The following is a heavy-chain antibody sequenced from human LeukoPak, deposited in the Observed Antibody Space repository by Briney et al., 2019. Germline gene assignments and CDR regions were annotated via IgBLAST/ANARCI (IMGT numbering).Heavy chain of an antibody. CDR1: GFTFSRYS. CDR2: ISSSSSYI. J-gene: IGHJ6*03. CDR3: ASAGLLSLDNYYFMDV. Sequence: GGSLRLSCAASGFTFSRYSMNWARQAPGKGLEWVSSISSSSSYIYYADSVKGRFTISRDNAKNSLYLQMNSLRAEDTAVYYCASAGLLSLDNYYFMDVWGKGTTVTVSS. V-gene: IGHV3-21*01. D-gene: IGHD3-3*01.